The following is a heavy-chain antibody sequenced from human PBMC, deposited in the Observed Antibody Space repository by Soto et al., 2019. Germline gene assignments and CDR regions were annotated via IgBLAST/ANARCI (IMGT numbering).Heavy chain of an antibody. J-gene: IGHJ6*02. CDR2: IIPILGIA. CDR1: GGTFSSYT. Sequence: VASVKVSCKASGGTFSSYTISWVRQAPGQGLEWMGRIIPILGIANYAQKFQGRVTITADKSTSTAYMELSSLRSEDTAVYYCAREGVVVPAAMPGYYYYYGMDVWD. CDR3: AREGVVVPAAMPGYYYYYGMDV. V-gene: IGHV1-69*04. D-gene: IGHD2-2*01.